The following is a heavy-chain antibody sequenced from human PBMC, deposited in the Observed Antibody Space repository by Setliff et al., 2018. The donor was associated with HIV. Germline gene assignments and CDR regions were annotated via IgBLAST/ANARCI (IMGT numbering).Heavy chain of an antibody. CDR3: ATEGPSETPDAFDI. J-gene: IGHJ3*02. CDR2: ISGSGSTT. V-gene: IGHV3-48*04. CDR1: GFMFSAYG. Sequence: PGGSLRLSCAASGFMFSAYGMHWVRQAPGKGLEWVSYISGSGSTTYYADSVKGRFTISRDNAKNSLYLQMNSLRAEDTAVYYCATEGPSETPDAFDIWGQGTMVTVSS.